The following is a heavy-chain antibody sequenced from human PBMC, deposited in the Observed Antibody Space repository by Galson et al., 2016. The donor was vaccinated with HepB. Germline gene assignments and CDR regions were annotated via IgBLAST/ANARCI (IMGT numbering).Heavy chain of an antibody. CDR1: AFTFRSFW. CDR2: IKQDGTEK. Sequence: SLRLSCAASAFTFRSFWMSWVRQAPGKGLKWVANIKQDGTEKYYMDSVKGRFTISRDNAKNSLYLQMNSLRADDTAVYYCAKDSSGRKVFTMVRELSSMDVWGQGTTVTVSS. D-gene: IGHD3-10*01. CDR3: AKDSSGRKVFTMVRELSSMDV. V-gene: IGHV3-7*03. J-gene: IGHJ6*02.